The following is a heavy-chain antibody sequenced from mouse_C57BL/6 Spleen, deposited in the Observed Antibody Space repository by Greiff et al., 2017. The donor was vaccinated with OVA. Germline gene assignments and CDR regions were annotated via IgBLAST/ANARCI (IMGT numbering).Heavy chain of an antibody. J-gene: IGHJ3*01. CDR3: ARSPTGTAAY. D-gene: IGHD4-1*02. CDR2: IYPRSGNT. CDR1: GYTFTSYG. Sequence: VQVVESGAELARPGASVKLSCKASGYTFTSYGISWVKQRTGQGLEWIGEIYPRSGNTYYNEKFKGKATLTADKSSSTAYMELRSLTSEDSAVYFCARSPTGTAAYWGQGTLVTVSA. V-gene: IGHV1-81*01.